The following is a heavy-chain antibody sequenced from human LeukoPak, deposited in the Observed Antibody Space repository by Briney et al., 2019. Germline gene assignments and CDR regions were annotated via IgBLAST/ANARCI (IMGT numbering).Heavy chain of an antibody. CDR1: GYTFTDYY. J-gene: IGHJ5*02. Sequence: ASVKVSCNASGYTFTDYYMHWVRQAPGQGLEWMGWINPNSGGTNYAQKFQGRVTMTRDTSISTAYMELSRLRSDDTAVYYCARDLGDGTDYVWGSYRENWFDPWGQGTLVTVSS. CDR3: ARDLGDGTDYVWGSYRENWFDP. V-gene: IGHV1-2*02. CDR2: INPNSGGT. D-gene: IGHD3-16*02.